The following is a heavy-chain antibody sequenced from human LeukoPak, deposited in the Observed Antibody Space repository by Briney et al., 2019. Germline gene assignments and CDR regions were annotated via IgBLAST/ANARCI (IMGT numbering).Heavy chain of an antibody. J-gene: IGHJ4*02. D-gene: IGHD5-18*01. CDR1: GFTFSSYA. V-gene: IGHV3-23*01. Sequence: GGSLRLSCAASGFTFSSYAMNWVRQAPGKGLEWVSVISGSGGSTSYADSVKGRFTISRDNSKNTLYLQMNSLRAEDTAVYYCAKGGVQVWYYIDYWGQGTVVTVSS. CDR3: AKGGVQVWYYIDY. CDR2: ISGSGGST.